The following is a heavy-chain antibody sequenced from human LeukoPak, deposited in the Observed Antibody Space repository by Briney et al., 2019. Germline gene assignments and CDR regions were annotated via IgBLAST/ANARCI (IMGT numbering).Heavy chain of an antibody. D-gene: IGHD2-2*01. CDR1: GFNFSSYS. J-gene: IGHJ4*02. V-gene: IGHV3-21*01. CDR2: ISSSSSYI. Sequence: PGGSLRLSCAASGFNFSSYSMNWVRQAPGKGLEWVSSISSSSSYIYYADSVKGRFTISRDNAKNSLYLQMNSLRAEDTAVYYCARMGVGGSSTGAIFDWGQGTLVTVSS. CDR3: ARMGVGGSSTGAIFD.